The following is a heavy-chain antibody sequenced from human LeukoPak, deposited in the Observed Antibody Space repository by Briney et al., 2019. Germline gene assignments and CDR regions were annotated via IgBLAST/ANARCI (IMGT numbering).Heavy chain of an antibody. Sequence: ASVKVSCKASGYTFTSYDINWVRQATGQGLEWMGWMNPNSGNTGYAQKFQGRVTMTRNTSISTAYMELSSLRSEDTAVYYCARDGLFQLPFYYYYYMDVWAKGPRSPSP. CDR1: GYTFTSYD. V-gene: IGHV1-8*01. D-gene: IGHD2-2*01. J-gene: IGHJ6*03. CDR3: ARDGLFQLPFYYYYYMDV. CDR2: MNPNSGNT.